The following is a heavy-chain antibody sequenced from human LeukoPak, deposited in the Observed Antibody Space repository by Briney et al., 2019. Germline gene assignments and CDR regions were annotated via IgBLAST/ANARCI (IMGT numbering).Heavy chain of an antibody. V-gene: IGHV3-21*01. D-gene: IGHD5-12*01. CDR2: ISSSSSYI. Sequence: GGSLRLSCAASGFTFSSYSMNWVRQAPGKGLEWVSSISSSSSYIYYADSVKGRFTISRDNAKNSLYLQMNSLRAEDTAVYYCASDGYSGYATYYFDYWGQGTLVTVSS. CDR3: ASDGYSGYATYYFDY. CDR1: GFTFSSYS. J-gene: IGHJ4*02.